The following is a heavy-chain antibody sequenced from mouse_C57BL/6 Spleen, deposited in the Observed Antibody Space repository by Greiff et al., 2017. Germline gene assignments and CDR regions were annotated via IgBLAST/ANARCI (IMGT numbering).Heavy chain of an antibody. CDR1: GFTFSDYY. J-gene: IGHJ4*01. Sequence: EVKLVESEGGLVQPGSSMKLSCTASGFTFSDYYMAWVRQVPEKGLEWVANINYDGSSTYYLDSLKSRFIISRDNAKNILYLQMSSLKSEDTATYYCARDRIGRGYYAMDYWGQGTSVTVSS. V-gene: IGHV5-16*01. CDR3: ARDRIGRGYYAMDY. D-gene: IGHD6-1*01. CDR2: INYDGSST.